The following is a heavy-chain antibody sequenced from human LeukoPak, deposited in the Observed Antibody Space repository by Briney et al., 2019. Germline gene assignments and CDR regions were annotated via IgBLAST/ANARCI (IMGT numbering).Heavy chain of an antibody. Sequence: GRSLRLSCAPSCLTLSSCWTHWVRQAPGKGLVWVSRINEDVRITTSGDSVKSRFTISKDTAKNTLYLQMNSLRAEGTAVYYCVRVHVGTDIVDLDYWGPGTLVTVSS. V-gene: IGHV3-74*01. CDR1: CLTLSSCW. D-gene: IGHD5-18*01. J-gene: IGHJ4*02. CDR3: VRVHVGTDIVDLDY. CDR2: INEDVRIT.